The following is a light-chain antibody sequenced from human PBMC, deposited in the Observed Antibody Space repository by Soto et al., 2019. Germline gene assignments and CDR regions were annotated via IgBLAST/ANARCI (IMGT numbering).Light chain of an antibody. CDR2: WAS. CDR3: QQYYTSALT. Sequence: EIVLTQSPATLSLSPGERATLSCRASQSVSSYLAWYQQKPGQPPKLLIYWASTRESGVPDRFSGSGSATGFTLTINSLQAEDVAVYYCQQYYTSALTFGGGTKVEIK. J-gene: IGKJ4*01. V-gene: IGKV3-15*01. CDR1: QSVSSY.